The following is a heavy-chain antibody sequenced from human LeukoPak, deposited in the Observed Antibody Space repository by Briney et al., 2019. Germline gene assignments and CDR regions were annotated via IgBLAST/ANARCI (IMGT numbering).Heavy chain of an antibody. CDR2: ISGDGGST. J-gene: IGHJ4*02. V-gene: IGHV3-23*01. Sequence: GGSLRLSCAASGFTFSSYAMSWVRQAPGKGLEWVSGISGDGGSTYYADSVKGRFTISRDNSKNTLYLQMNSLRAEDTAVYYCAKGTASGYDFWSGYYRSYYFDYWGQGTLVTVSS. CDR3: AKGTASGYDFWSGYYRSYYFDY. CDR1: GFTFSSYA. D-gene: IGHD3-3*01.